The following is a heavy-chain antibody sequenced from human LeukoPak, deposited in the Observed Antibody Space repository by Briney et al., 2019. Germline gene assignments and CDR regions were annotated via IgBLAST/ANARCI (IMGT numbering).Heavy chain of an antibody. CDR2: VSVSGANT. V-gene: IGHV3-23*01. J-gene: IGHJ4*02. CDR1: GFTFSSYA. Sequence: GGSLRLSCAASGFTFSSYAVSWVRQAPGKGLEWVSAVSVSGANTYYADSVKGRFTISRDSSKNTLYLQMNSLTAEDTAIYYCAKDRGSSSPMRYYFDYWGQGTLVTVSS. D-gene: IGHD6-19*01. CDR3: AKDRGSSSPMRYYFDY.